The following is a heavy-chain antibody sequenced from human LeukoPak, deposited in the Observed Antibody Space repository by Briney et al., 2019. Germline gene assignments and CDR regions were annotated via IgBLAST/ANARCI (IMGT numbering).Heavy chain of an antibody. D-gene: IGHD2-8*01. V-gene: IGHV3-23*01. CDR1: GFTFSSYD. CDR2: ISDSGGRT. CDR3: AKERVSSGMMEGVLHM. Sequence: GGSLRLSCAASGFTFSSYDMNWVRQAPGKGLEWVSAISDSGGRTYYADSVKGRFTISRDNSKNTLYLQMSSLRAEDTAVYYCAKERVSSGMMEGVLHMWGQGTTVSVSS. J-gene: IGHJ3*02.